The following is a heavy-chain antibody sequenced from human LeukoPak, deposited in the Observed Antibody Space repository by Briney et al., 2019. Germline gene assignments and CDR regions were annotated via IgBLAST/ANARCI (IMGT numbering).Heavy chain of an antibody. D-gene: IGHD2-21*01. J-gene: IGHJ4*02. V-gene: IGHV3-48*03. CDR2: ISSSGSTI. CDR3: ARGGLFFDY. Sequence: PGESLRLSCAASGFTFSSYEMNWVRQAPGKGLEWVSYISSSGSTIYYADSVKGRFTISRDNAKSSLYLQMNSLRAEDTAVYSCARGGLFFDYWGQGTLVTVSS. CDR1: GFTFSSYE.